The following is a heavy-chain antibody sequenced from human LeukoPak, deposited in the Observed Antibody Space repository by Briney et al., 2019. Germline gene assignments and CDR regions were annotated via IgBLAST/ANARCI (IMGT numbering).Heavy chain of an antibody. CDR3: ASDFRYGSGCDH. Sequence: GGSLTLSCAASGFTVNSYALHWVRQAPGKGLQYVSGIGNGGSIDYADSVKGRFTISRDNSKNTLYLQMGSLRPEDMAVYYCASDFRYGSGCDHWGQGTLVTVSS. V-gene: IGHV3-64*02. D-gene: IGHD6-25*01. CDR2: IGNGGSI. CDR1: GFTVNSYA. J-gene: IGHJ4*02.